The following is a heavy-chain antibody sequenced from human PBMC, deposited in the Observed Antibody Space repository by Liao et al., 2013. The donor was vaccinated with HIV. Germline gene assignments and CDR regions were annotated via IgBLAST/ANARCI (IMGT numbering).Heavy chain of an antibody. V-gene: IGHV4-61*02. Sequence: QLQLQESGPGLVKPSETLSLTCTVSGGSISSSSYYWSWIRQPAGKGLEWIGRIYTSGSTNYNPSLKSRVTMSVDTSKNQFSLKLSSVTAADTAVYYCAREQGYYGSGSYYYYYYMDVWGKGTTVTVSS. J-gene: IGHJ6*03. D-gene: IGHD3-10*01. CDR2: IYTSGST. CDR3: AREQGYYGSGSYYYYYYMDV. CDR1: GGSISSSSYY.